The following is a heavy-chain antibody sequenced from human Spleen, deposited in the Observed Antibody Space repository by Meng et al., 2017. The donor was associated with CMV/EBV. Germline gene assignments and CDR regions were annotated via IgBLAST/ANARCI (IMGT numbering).Heavy chain of an antibody. D-gene: IGHD2-2*01. CDR1: GGSISDYY. Sequence: SETLSLTCTVSGGSISDYYWSWIRQPPGKGLEWTGYIHYTGSTNYNPSLKSRVTISLDTSKNQFSLKLSSVTAADTAVYYCARDSWYQLLGYYYYYGMDVWGQGTTVTVSS. V-gene: IGHV4-59*12. J-gene: IGHJ6*02. CDR3: ARDSWYQLLGYYYYYGMDV. CDR2: IHYTGST.